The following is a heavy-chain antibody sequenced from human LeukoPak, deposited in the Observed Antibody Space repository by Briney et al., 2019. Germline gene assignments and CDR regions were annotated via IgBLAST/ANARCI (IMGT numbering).Heavy chain of an antibody. CDR2: INAGNGNT. V-gene: IGHV1-3*01. D-gene: IGHD3-22*01. CDR1: GYTFTSYA. Sequence: ASVKVSCKASGYTFTSYAMHWVRQAPGQRLEWMGWINAGNGNTKYSQKFQGRVTITRDTSASTAYMELSSLRSEDTAVYYCASTMYYYDSSGYGAFDYWGQGTLVTVSS. CDR3: ASTMYYYDSSGYGAFDY. J-gene: IGHJ4*02.